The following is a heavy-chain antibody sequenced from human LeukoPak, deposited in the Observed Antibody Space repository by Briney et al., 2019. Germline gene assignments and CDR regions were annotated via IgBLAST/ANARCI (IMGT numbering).Heavy chain of an antibody. CDR3: ARLGSTSCPISFDY. J-gene: IGHJ4*02. Sequence: PGGSLRLSCAASGFTFSSYSMNWVRQAPGKGLEWVSSISSSSSYIYYADSVKGRFTISRDNAKNSPYLQMNSLRAEDTAVYYCARLGSTSCPISFDYWGQGTLVTVSS. CDR1: GFTFSSYS. D-gene: IGHD2-2*01. CDR2: ISSSSSYI. V-gene: IGHV3-21*01.